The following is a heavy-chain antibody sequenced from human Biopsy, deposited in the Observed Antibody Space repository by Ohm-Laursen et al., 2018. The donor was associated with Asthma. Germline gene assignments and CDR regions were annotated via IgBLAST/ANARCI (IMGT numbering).Heavy chain of an antibody. Sequence: TLSFTCPVFGSSITTSPSYCRWPRLLPEKGLEWISCIYYSGETFFNPSLKNPLFMSLDSSKNQFSLKMTSVTVADTAVYFCARNLPGYTYGPFEDWGQGTLVTVSS. V-gene: IGHV4-31*02. CDR1: GSSITTSPSY. CDR3: ARNLPGYTYGPFED. CDR2: IYYSGET. D-gene: IGHD5-18*01. J-gene: IGHJ4*02.